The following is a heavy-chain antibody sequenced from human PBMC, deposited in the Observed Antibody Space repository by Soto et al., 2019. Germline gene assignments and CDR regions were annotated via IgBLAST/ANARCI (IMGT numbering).Heavy chain of an antibody. CDR3: ARHSSGSYYGRFRYYCYGMDV. D-gene: IGHD1-26*01. CDR1: GGSISSSSYY. V-gene: IGHV4-39*01. Sequence: PSETLSLTCTVFGGSISSSSYYWGWIRQPPGKGLEWIGSIYYSGSTYYNPSLKSRVTISVDTSKNQFSLKLSSVTAADTAVYYCARHSSGSYYGRFRYYCYGMDVWGQGTTVTVSS. CDR2: IYYSGST. J-gene: IGHJ6*02.